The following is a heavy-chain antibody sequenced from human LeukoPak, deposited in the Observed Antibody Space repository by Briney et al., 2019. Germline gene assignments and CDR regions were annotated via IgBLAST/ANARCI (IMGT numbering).Heavy chain of an antibody. J-gene: IGHJ4*02. D-gene: IGHD6-19*01. V-gene: IGHV3-30-3*01. CDR1: GFTFSDYY. CDR2: ISYDGSNK. CDR3: ARSSPYSSGWAVWYFDY. Sequence: GGSLRLSCAASGFTFSDYYMSWIRQAPGKGLEWVAVISYDGSNKYYADSVKGRFTISRDNSKNTLYLQMNSLRAEDTAVYYCARSSPYSSGWAVWYFDYWGQGTLVTVSS.